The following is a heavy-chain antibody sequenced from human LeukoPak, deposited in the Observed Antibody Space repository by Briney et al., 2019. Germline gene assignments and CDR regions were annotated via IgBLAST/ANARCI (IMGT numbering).Heavy chain of an antibody. Sequence: SETLSLTCSVSGGSIKTYYWTWIRQPPGKGLEWIGYIHYSGSTDSNPSLMGRVTISLDTSKSQFSLELRSVTAADTAVYYCVRDQSEFDSWGQGTVITVSS. CDR3: VRDQSEFDS. CDR1: GGSIKTYY. V-gene: IGHV4-59*01. CDR2: IHYSGST. J-gene: IGHJ4*02.